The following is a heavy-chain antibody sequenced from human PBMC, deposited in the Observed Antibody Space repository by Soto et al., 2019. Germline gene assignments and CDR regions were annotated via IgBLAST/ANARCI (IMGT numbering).Heavy chain of an antibody. CDR1: GYSIRNGYY. V-gene: IGHV4-38-2*01. Sequence: SETLSLTCAVSGYSIRNGYYWGWIRQPPGKGLEWIGTIYHSGSTYYNPSLKSRVTISVDASENHFSLKLSSVTAADTAVYYCARVGPYCGGDCYSPPPWGQGTLVTV. D-gene: IGHD2-21*02. CDR3: ARVGPYCGGDCYSPPP. J-gene: IGHJ5*02. CDR2: IYHSGST.